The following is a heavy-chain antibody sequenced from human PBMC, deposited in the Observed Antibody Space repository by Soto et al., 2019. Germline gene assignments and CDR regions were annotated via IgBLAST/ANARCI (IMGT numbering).Heavy chain of an antibody. CDR2: IYYSGST. V-gene: IGHV4-61*08. CDR3: ARETKWISYGTMGSYFDY. Sequence: SETLSLTCTVSGGSISSGGYYWSWIRQHPGKGLEWIGYIYYSGSTYYNPSLKSRVTISVDTSKNQFSLKLSSVTAADTAVYYCARETKWISYGTMGSYFDYWGQGTLVTVSS. J-gene: IGHJ4*02. CDR1: GGSISSGGYY. D-gene: IGHD5-18*01.